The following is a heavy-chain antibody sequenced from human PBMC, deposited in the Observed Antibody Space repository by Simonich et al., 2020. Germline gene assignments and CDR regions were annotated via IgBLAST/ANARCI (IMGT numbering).Heavy chain of an antibody. D-gene: IGHD2-15*01. CDR2: IYYIGSP. Sequence: QVQLQESGPGLVKPSETLSLTCTVSGCSISSYYWSWIRQPPGKGREWIGYIYYIGSPNYNPSLKSRVTISVDTSKNQFSLKLSSGTAADTAVYYCARGGLYFDYWGQGTLVTVSS. CDR1: GCSISSYY. J-gene: IGHJ4*02. V-gene: IGHV4-59*01. CDR3: ARGGLYFDY.